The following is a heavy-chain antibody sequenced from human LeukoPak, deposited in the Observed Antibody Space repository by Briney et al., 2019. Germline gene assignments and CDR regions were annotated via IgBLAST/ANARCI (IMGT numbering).Heavy chain of an antibody. V-gene: IGHV3-21*01. CDR2: ISSSSSYI. CDR1: GFTFSSYS. J-gene: IGHJ6*03. CDR3: ARREPHGDYGGKIRYYYYMDV. D-gene: IGHD4-23*01. Sequence: TGGSLRLSCAASGFTFSSYSMNWVRLAPGKGLEWVSSISSSSSYIYYADSVKGRFTISVDTSKNQFSLKLSSVTAADAAVYYCARREPHGDYGGKIRYYYYMDVWGKGTTITISS.